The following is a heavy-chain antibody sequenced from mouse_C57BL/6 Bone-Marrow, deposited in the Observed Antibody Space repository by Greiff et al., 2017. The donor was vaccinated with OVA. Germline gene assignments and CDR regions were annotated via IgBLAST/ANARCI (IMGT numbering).Heavy chain of an antibody. CDR3: ARVDDYDAWFAY. V-gene: IGHV1-81*01. J-gene: IGHJ3*01. Sequence: QVQLQQSGAELARPGASVKLSCKASGYTFTSYGISWVKQRTGQGLEWIGEIYPRSGNTYYNEKFKGKATLTADKSSSTAYMELRSLSSEDSAVYFCARVDDYDAWFAYWGQGTLVTVSA. CDR1: GYTFTSYG. D-gene: IGHD2-4*01. CDR2: IYPRSGNT.